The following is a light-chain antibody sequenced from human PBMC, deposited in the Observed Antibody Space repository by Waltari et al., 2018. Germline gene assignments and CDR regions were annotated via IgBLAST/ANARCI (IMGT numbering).Light chain of an antibody. J-gene: IGLJ1*01. CDR2: DVS. CDR3: SSYTSSNTLG. CDR1: SSDVGGYNY. V-gene: IGLV2-14*03. Sequence: QSALTQPASVSGSPGQSITISCTGTSSDVGGYNYVSWYQQHPGKAPKLMIYDVSNGPAGVSNRFSGSKSGNTASLTISGLQAEYEADYYCSSYTSSNTLGFGTGTKVTVL.